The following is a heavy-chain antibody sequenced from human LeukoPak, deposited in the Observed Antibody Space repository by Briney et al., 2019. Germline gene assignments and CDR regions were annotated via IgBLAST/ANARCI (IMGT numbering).Heavy chain of an antibody. CDR3: ARDDYYGSGSYYN. V-gene: IGHV3-11*01. D-gene: IGHD3-10*01. CDR2: ISSSGSTI. CDR1: GFTLSDYY. Sequence: GGSLRLSCAASGFTLSDYYMSWIRQAPGKGLEWVSYISSSGSTIYYADSVKGRFTISRDNAKNSLYLQMNSLRAEDTAVYYCARDDYYGSGSYYNWGQGTLVTVSS. J-gene: IGHJ4*02.